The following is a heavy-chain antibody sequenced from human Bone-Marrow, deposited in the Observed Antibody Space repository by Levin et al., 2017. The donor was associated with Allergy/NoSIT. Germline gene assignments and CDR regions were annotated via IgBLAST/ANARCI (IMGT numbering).Heavy chain of an antibody. CDR2: IIPIFGTA. J-gene: IGHJ6*02. CDR1: GGTFSSYA. V-gene: IGHV1-69*13. CDR3: ARDIFRYYDFWSGYYDSYYYGMDV. D-gene: IGHD3-3*01. Sequence: SVKVSCKASGGTFSSYAISWVRQAPGQGLEWMGGIIPIFGTANYAQKFQGRVTITADESTSTAYMELSSLRSEDTAVYYCARDIFRYYDFWSGYYDSYYYGMDVWGQGTTVTVSS.